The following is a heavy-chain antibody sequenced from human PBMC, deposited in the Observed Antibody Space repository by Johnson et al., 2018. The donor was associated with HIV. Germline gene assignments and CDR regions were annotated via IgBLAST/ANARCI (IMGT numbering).Heavy chain of an antibody. CDR1: GFTFSTYA. CDR3: AKERHLVRAFDI. CDR2: LLYDGINK. V-gene: IGHV3-30-3*01. Sequence: QVQLVESGGGVVQPGRSLRLSCAASGFTFSTYAIHWVRQAPGKGLEWLALLLYDGINKYYADSVKGRFTISRENTKDTLYLQMNSLRAEDTAVYYCAKERHLVRAFDIWGQGTMVTVSS. J-gene: IGHJ3*02. D-gene: IGHD6-6*01.